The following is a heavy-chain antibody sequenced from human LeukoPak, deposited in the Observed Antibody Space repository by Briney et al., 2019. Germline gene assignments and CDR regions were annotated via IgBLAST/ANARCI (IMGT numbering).Heavy chain of an antibody. CDR1: GYTFSNYG. D-gene: IGHD3-3*01. V-gene: IGHV1-18*01. Sequence: ASVKVSCKASGYTFSNYGISWVRQAPGQGLEWMGWISAYNGNTNYAQKLQGRVTMTTDTSTSTAYMELRSLRSDDTAVYYCARDEAQVWPYTDLWYWGQGTLVTVSS. CDR3: ARDEAQVWPYTDLWY. CDR2: ISAYNGNT. J-gene: IGHJ4*02.